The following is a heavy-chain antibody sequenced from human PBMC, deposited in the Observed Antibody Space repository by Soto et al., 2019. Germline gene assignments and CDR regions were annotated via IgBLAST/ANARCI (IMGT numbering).Heavy chain of an antibody. CDR2: VNTYNCNT. Sequence: ASVKVSCKTSGYTFSDYGVSWVRQAPGQGLQWMGWVNTYNCNTRYEQKFQDRVTLTMDASTRTVFLELTNLKFDDAAVYYCARGFIPDNYWGQGTRVTVSS. CDR3: ARGFIPDNY. V-gene: IGHV1-18*01. D-gene: IGHD3-16*02. CDR1: GYTFSDYG. J-gene: IGHJ4*02.